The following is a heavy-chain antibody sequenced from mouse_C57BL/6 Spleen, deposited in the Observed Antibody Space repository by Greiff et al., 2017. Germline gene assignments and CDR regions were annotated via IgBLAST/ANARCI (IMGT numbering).Heavy chain of an antibody. CDR2: INPNNGGT. CDR3: ARSLYYGSSAWFAY. CDR1: GYTFTDYN. V-gene: IGHV1-18*01. D-gene: IGHD1-1*01. J-gene: IGHJ3*01. Sequence: VQLKESGPELVKPGASVKIPCKASGYTFTDYNMDWVKQSHGKSLEWIGDINPNNGGTIYNQKFKGKATLTVDKSSSTAYMELRSLTSEDTAVYYCARSLYYGSSAWFAYWGQGTLVTVSA.